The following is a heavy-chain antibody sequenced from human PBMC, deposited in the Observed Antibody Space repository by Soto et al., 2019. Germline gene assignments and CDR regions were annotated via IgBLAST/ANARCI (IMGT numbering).Heavy chain of an antibody. CDR1: GGTFSHST. CDR2: IIPMFGST. J-gene: IGHJ4*02. V-gene: IGHV1-69*08. D-gene: IGHD5-12*01. Sequence: SVKVSCKASGGTFSHSTVAWVRQAPGHRPEWMGMIIPMFGSTNSAQKFRDRVTFSADTYTNTAYMELSSLRSEDTAVYYCATTYAILGQYSALPDNWGQGTLATVSS. CDR3: ATTYAILGQYSALPDN.